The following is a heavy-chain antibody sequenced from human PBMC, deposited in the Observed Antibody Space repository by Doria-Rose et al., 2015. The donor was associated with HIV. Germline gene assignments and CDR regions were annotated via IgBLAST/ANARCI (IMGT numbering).Heavy chain of an antibody. D-gene: IGHD6-13*01. J-gene: IGHJ4*02. CDR2: IFSDDER. Sequence: VTLKESGPVLVKPTETLTLTCTVSGVSLSSPGMGVSWIRQPPGKALEWLANIFSDDERSYKTSLKSRLTISRCSSRSQVVLTMTDMDPVATATYYCARIKSSSWSHKCYFDFWGQGTLVIVSA. V-gene: IGHV2-26*01. CDR3: ARIKSSSWSHKCYFDF. CDR1: GVSLSSPGMG.